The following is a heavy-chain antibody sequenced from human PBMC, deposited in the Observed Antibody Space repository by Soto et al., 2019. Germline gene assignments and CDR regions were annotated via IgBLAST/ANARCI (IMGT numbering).Heavy chain of an antibody. Sequence: DVQLVESGGGLAQPGRSLRVSCVASGFTFDDYAMHWVRQAPGKGLESVSGISWNSGSIDYADSVKGRFTISRDNAKNSLYLHMNSLRAEDTALYYCARGDWYFDLWGRGTLVIVSS. CDR3: ARGDWYFDL. V-gene: IGHV3-9*01. CDR2: ISWNSGSI. J-gene: IGHJ2*01. CDR1: GFTFDDYA.